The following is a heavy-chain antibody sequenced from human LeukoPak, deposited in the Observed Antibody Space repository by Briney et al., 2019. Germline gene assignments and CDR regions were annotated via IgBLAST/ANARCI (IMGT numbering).Heavy chain of an antibody. J-gene: IGHJ4*02. V-gene: IGHV1-2*02. CDR2: INPNSGGT. CDR3: ARVLADGIVVVPAALDY. CDR1: GYTFTGYY. Sequence: GASVKVSCKASGYTFTGYYMHWVRQAPGQGLEWMGWINPNSGGTNYAQKFQGRVTMTRDTSISTAYMELSRLRSDDTAVYYCARVLADGIVVVPAALDYWGQGTLVTVSS. D-gene: IGHD2-2*01.